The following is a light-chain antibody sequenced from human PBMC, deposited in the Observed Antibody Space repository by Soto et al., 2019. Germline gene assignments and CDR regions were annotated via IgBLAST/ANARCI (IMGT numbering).Light chain of an antibody. V-gene: IGLV2-14*01. J-gene: IGLJ1*01. Sequence: QSALTQPPSASGSPGQSVTISCTGTNTDIGGHKYVSWYQHHPGKAPKLLIYEVSNRPSGVSNRFSGSKSGNTASLTISGLQAEDEADYYCSSYTSSSTLEVFGTGTKVTVL. CDR3: SSYTSSSTLEV. CDR2: EVS. CDR1: NTDIGGHKY.